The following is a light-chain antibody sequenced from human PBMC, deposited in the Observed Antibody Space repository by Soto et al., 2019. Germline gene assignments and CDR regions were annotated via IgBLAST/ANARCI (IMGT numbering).Light chain of an antibody. Sequence: DIQMTQSPSSLSASVGDRVTITCWASQAISSYLNWYQQKPGKAPKLLIYAASSLQSGVPSRFSGSGSRSGPDFTLTISSLQPEDSATYFCQQTYSTPWTFGQGTKVDI. CDR1: QAISSY. CDR2: AAS. J-gene: IGKJ1*01. CDR3: QQTYSTPWT. V-gene: IGKV1-39*01.